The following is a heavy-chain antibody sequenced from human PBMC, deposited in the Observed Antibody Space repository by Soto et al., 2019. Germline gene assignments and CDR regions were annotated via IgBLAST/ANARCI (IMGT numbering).Heavy chain of an antibody. CDR2: IYWDDDK. J-gene: IGHJ4*02. CDR1: GFSLSTSGVG. V-gene: IGHV2-5*02. CDR3: ARQADFWSGYYLSD. D-gene: IGHD3-3*01. Sequence: QITLKESGPTLVKPTQTLTLTCTFSGFSLSTSGVGVGWIRQPPGKALEWLALIYWDDDKRYSPSLKSRLTITKDTSKNQVVLTMTHMDPVDTAPYYGARQADFWSGYYLSDWGQGTLVTVSS.